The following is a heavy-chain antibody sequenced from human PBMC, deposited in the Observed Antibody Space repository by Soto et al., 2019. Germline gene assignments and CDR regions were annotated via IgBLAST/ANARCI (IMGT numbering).Heavy chain of an antibody. V-gene: IGHV4-31*03. J-gene: IGHJ4*02. CDR1: GGSISSGGYY. D-gene: IGHD5-12*01. CDR2: IYYSGST. Sequence: SETLSLTCTVSGGSISSGGYYWSWIRQHPGKGLEWIGYIYYSGSTYYNPSLKSRVTISVDTSKNQFSLKLSSVTAADTAVHYCARGRYSGYDRVVDYWGQGTLVIVSS. CDR3: ARGRYSGYDRVVDY.